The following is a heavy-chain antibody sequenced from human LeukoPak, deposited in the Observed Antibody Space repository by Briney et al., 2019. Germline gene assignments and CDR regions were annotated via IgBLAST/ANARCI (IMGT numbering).Heavy chain of an antibody. CDR3: ARGSDYDYVWGSYRPKKTIDY. J-gene: IGHJ4*02. CDR1: GGSFSGYY. V-gene: IGHV4-34*01. CDR2: INHSGST. D-gene: IGHD3-16*02. Sequence: PSETLSLTCVVYGGSFSGYYWSWLRQPPGKGLEWFGEINHSGSTNYNPSLKSRVTISVDTSKNQFSLKLSSVTAADTAVYYCARGSDYDYVWGSYRPKKTIDYWGQGTLVTVSS.